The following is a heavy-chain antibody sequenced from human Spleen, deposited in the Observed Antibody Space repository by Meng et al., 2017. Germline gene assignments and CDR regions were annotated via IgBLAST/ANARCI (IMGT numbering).Heavy chain of an antibody. J-gene: IGHJ3*02. CDR2: IKQDGSEK. D-gene: IGHD3-3*02. CDR3: ARDSFSRGFDI. V-gene: IGHV3-7*01. CDR1: KFTFSNFW. Sequence: LSLTCAASKFTFSNFWMSWVRQAPGKGLEWVANIKQDGSEKYYVDSVKGRFTISRDNAKNSLYLQMNSLRAEDTAVYYCARDSFSRGFDIWGQGTMVTVSS.